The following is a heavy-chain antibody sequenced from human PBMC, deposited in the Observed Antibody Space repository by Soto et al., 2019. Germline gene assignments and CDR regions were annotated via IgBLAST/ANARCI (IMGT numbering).Heavy chain of an antibody. Sequence: EVQLLDSGGGWVQPGGSLRLSCAASGFTFSSYAMSWVRQAPGKGLEWVSAISGSGGSSYYADSVKGRFTISRDNSKNTLYRQMNSLRAEDTAVYYCAKVRGSPGGGWGQGTLVTVSS. CDR1: GFTFSSYA. J-gene: IGHJ4*02. CDR3: AKVRGSPGGG. D-gene: IGHD1-26*01. V-gene: IGHV3-23*01. CDR2: ISGSGGSS.